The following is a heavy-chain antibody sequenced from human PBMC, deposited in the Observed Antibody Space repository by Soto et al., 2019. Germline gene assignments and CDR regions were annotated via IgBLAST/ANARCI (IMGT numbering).Heavy chain of an antibody. J-gene: IGHJ6*02. CDR2: ISGSGGST. Sequence: GGSLRLSCAASGFTFSSYAMSWVRQAPGKGLEWVSAISGSGGSTYYADSVKGRFTISRDNSKNTLYLQMNSLRAEDTAVYYCAKDLRSEDYYYYGMDVWGQGTTVTVSS. V-gene: IGHV3-23*01. CDR3: AKDLRSEDYYYYGMDV. CDR1: GFTFSSYA.